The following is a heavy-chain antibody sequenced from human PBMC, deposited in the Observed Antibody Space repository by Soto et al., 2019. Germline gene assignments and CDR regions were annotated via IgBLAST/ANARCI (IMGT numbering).Heavy chain of an antibody. CDR2: IKSKTNGGTT. CDR3: TTVGPHYGLGSREPHDY. V-gene: IGHV3-15*01. Sequence: PGGSLRLSCAASGFTFNYAWMSWVRQAPGKGLEWIGRIKSKTNGGTTDYAAPVKGRFTISRDDSKNTLYLQMNSLETEDTAMYYCTTVGPHYGLGSREPHDYWGQGTLVTVSS. J-gene: IGHJ4*02. D-gene: IGHD3-10*01. CDR1: GFTFNYAW.